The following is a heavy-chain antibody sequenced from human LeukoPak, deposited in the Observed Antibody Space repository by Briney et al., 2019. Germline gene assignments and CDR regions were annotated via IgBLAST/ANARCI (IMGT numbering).Heavy chain of an antibody. CDR2: ISWNSGSI. V-gene: IGHV3-9*03. J-gene: IGHJ4*02. CDR1: GFTVSSNF. CDR3: AKGLDYGSGPIDY. D-gene: IGHD3-10*01. Sequence: GGSLRLSCVVSGFTVSSNFMSWVRQAPGKGLEWVSGISWNSGSIGYADSVKGRFTISRDNAKNSLYLQMNSLRAEDMALYYCAKGLDYGSGPIDYWGQGTLVTVSS.